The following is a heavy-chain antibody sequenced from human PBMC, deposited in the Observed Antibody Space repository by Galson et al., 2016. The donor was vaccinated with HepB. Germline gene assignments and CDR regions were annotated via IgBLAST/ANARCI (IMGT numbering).Heavy chain of an antibody. Sequence: PVMVSCKASGYTFNNTYMHWVRQAPGQRLEWTGLIHTTSGSPYSDQQYQDSTAITRDTTTSTVYMELSSMISEYTAVYYCARPLLPFSGYNGYYYYAFDVWGQGTTVTVSS. CDR3: ARPLLPFSGYNGYYYYAFDV. J-gene: IGHJ6*02. D-gene: IGHD1-1*01. CDR1: GYTFNNTY. V-gene: IGHV1-46*02. CDR2: IHTTSGSP.